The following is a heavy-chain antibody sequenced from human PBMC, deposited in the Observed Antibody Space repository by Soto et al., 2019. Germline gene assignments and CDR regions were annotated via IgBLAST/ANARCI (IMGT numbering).Heavy chain of an antibody. V-gene: IGHV3-74*01. CDR3: ARGWFGPDV. Sequence: EVQLVESGGGLVQPGGSLRLSCAASEFTFSGRSVHWVRQAPGKGLVWVSGIDKVGTDSTYADSVKGRFTSSRDNAKNTVYLQMNRLRVEDTTVYYCARGWFGPDVWGKGTTVTVSS. CDR1: EFTFSGRS. D-gene: IGHD3-10*01. CDR2: IDKVGTDS. J-gene: IGHJ6*03.